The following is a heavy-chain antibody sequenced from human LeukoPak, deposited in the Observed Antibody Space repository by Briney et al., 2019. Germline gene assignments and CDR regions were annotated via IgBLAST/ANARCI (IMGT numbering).Heavy chain of an antibody. Sequence: SETLSLTCTVSGGSISTSNYYWGWIRQPPGKGLEWIGNIFYSGSTYYGPSLKSRVTISVDTSKNHFSLKLSSVTAADTAVYYCASKPGIAVAGTIFDYWGQGTLVTVSS. CDR2: IFYSGST. CDR3: ASKPGIAVAGTIFDY. J-gene: IGHJ4*02. CDR1: GGSISTSNYY. D-gene: IGHD6-19*01. V-gene: IGHV4-39*01.